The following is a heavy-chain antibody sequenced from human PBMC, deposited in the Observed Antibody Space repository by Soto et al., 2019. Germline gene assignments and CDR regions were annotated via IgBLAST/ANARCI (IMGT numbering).Heavy chain of an antibody. Sequence: GSLRLSCAASGFTFSNAWISWVRQAPGKGLEWVGRIKSKTDGGTTDYAAPVKGRFTISRDDPKNTLYLQMNSLKTEDTAVXYXXXDLLTXXXGXXXDYGSFDYWGQGTLVTVSS. CDR1: GFTFSNAW. CDR2: IKSKTDGGTT. D-gene: IGHD4-17*01. CDR3: XXDLLTXXXGXXXDYGSFDY. V-gene: IGHV3-15*01. J-gene: IGHJ4*02.